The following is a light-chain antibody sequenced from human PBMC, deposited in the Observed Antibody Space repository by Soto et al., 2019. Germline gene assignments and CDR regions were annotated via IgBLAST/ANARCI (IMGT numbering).Light chain of an antibody. CDR1: SSNIGSNA. CDR3: AAWDNSLYGPV. Sequence: QSVLTQPPSASGTPGQRVTISCSGSSSNIGSNAVHWYQHLPGTAPKLLIDCNDQRPSGVPNRFSGSKSGTSASLAISGLQSADEADYYCAAWDNSLYGPVFGGGTKLTVL. J-gene: IGLJ3*02. CDR2: CND. V-gene: IGLV1-44*01.